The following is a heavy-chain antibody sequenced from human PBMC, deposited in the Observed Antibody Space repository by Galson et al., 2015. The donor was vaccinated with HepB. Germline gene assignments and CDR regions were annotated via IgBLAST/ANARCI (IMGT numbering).Heavy chain of an antibody. J-gene: IGHJ4*02. Sequence: SLRLSCAASGFTFSSYSMNWVRQAPGKGLEWVSSISSSSSYIYYADSVKGRFTISRDNAKNSLSLQMNSLRAEDTAVYYCASEGYCSSTSCDGRDYWGQGTLVTVSS. V-gene: IGHV3-21*01. D-gene: IGHD2-2*01. CDR1: GFTFSSYS. CDR3: ASEGYCSSTSCDGRDY. CDR2: ISSSSSYI.